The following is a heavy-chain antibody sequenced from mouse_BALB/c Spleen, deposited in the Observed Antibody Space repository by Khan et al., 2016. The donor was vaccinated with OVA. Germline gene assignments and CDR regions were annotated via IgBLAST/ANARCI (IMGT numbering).Heavy chain of an antibody. Sequence: VQLKESGPGLVAPSQSLSITCTVSGFSLTGFGINWVRQPPGKGLEWLGTIWGDGSTDYNSALKSRLSISKDNSKSQVFLKMNSLQTDDTARYYCARELRLGGFAYWGQGTLVTVSA. D-gene: IGHD1-2*01. CDR2: IWGDGST. CDR3: ARELRLGGFAY. CDR1: GFSLTGFG. J-gene: IGHJ3*01. V-gene: IGHV2-6-7*01.